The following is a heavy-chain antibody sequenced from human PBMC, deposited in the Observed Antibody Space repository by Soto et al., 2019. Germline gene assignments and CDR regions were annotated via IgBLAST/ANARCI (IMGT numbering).Heavy chain of an antibody. V-gene: IGHV1-18*01. D-gene: IGHD3-16*01. CDR3: ARDGHWDYYYGMDV. CDR1: VYTFTNYG. CDR2: ISAYKGNT. J-gene: IGHJ6*02. Sequence: GASVKVSCKASVYTFTNYGITWVRQAPGQGLEWMGWISAYKGNTKYAQKLQGRVTMTTDTSTSTGYMELRSLRSDDTAVYYSARDGHWDYYYGMDVWGQGTTVTVSS.